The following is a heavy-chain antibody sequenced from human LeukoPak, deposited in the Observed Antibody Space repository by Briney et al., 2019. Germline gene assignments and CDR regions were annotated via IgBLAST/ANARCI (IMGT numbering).Heavy chain of an antibody. CDR3: ARGSINGYDFWSGYYAPENYYYYYYMDV. Sequence: ASVKVSCKASGYTFTSYYMHWVRQAPGQGLEWMGIINPSGGSTSYAQKFQGRVTMTRDMPTSTVYMELSSLRSEDTAVYYCARGSINGYDFWSGYYAPENYYYYYYMDVWGKGTTVTVSS. CDR2: INPSGGST. CDR1: GYTFTSYY. J-gene: IGHJ6*03. V-gene: IGHV1-46*01. D-gene: IGHD3-3*01.